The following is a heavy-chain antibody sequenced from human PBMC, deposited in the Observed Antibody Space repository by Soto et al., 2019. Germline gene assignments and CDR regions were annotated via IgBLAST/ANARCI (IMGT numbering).Heavy chain of an antibody. D-gene: IGHD1-26*01. V-gene: IGHV2-5*02. Sequence: QITLKESGPTLVKPTQTLTVTCTFSGFSLSTSGVGVGWIRQPPGKALEWLALIYWDDDKRYSPSLESRLTIIKDTSKNQVVLTMTNMDPLDTATYYCAHRAVGGPYFDYWGQGTLVTVSS. CDR1: GFSLSTSGVG. CDR2: IYWDDDK. J-gene: IGHJ4*02. CDR3: AHRAVGGPYFDY.